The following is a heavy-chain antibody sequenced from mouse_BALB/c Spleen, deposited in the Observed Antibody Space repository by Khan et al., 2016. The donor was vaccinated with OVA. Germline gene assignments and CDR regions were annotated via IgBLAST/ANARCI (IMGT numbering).Heavy chain of an antibody. CDR1: GYTFTSYW. Sequence: QVQLKQSGAELAKPGASVKLSCKASGYTFTSYWMHWVKQRPGQGLEWIGYINPSTGYTEYNQTLKDKSTFTADKSSSTAYMQLSSLTSEDSAVYYCASQGSNCDGFTYWGQGTLVTVSA. J-gene: IGHJ3*01. CDR3: ASQGSNCDGFTY. V-gene: IGHV1-7*01. D-gene: IGHD2-5*01. CDR2: INPSTGYT.